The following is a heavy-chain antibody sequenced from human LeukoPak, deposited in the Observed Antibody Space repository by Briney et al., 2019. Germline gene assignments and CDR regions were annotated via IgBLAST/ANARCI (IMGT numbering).Heavy chain of an antibody. V-gene: IGHV3-74*03. J-gene: IGHJ6*03. CDR2: INERGTDS. D-gene: IGHD6-13*01. CDR3: ARLGSWYAGYMDV. Sequence: PGGSLRLSCTASGFTFSGHWIHWVRQPPGMGLVWVSRINERGTDSMYAESVKGRFTISRDNAKNSLYVQMKSLRAEDTALYYCARLGSWYAGYMDVWGKGTTVTVPS. CDR1: GFTFSGHW.